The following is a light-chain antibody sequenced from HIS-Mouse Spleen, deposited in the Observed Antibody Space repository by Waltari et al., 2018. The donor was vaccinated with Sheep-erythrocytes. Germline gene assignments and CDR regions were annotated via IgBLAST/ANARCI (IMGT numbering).Light chain of an antibody. V-gene: IGLV3-1*01. Sequence: SYELTQPPSVSVSPGQTASLPCSGDKLGVKYACWYQQKPGQSPVLVIYQDSKRPSGIPERFSGSNSGNTATLTISGTQAMDEADYYCQAWDSSTAVFGGGTKLTVL. J-gene: IGLJ2*01. CDR3: QAWDSSTAV. CDR2: QDS. CDR1: KLGVKY.